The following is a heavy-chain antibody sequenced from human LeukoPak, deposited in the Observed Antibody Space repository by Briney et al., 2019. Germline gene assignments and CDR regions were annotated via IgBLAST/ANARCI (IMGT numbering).Heavy chain of an antibody. V-gene: IGHV3-48*04. CDR2: ISSSSSTI. CDR1: GFTFSSYS. J-gene: IGHJ4*02. D-gene: IGHD6-6*01. Sequence: PGGSLRLSCAASGFTFSSYSMNWVRQAPGKGLEWVSYISSSSSTIYYADSVKGRFTISRDNAKSSLYLQMNSLRAEDTAVYYCARSMDIAARDFDYWGQGTLVTVSS. CDR3: ARSMDIAARDFDY.